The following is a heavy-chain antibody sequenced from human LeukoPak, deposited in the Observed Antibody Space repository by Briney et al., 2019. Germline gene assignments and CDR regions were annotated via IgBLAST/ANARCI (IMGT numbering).Heavy chain of an antibody. D-gene: IGHD6-19*01. V-gene: IGHV4-59*12. Sequence: SETLSLTCTVSGGSISSYYWSWIRQPPGKGLEWIGSIYYSGSTYYNPSLKSRVTISVDTSKNQFSLKLSSVTAADTAVYYCARISSGWSVLDYWGQGTLVTVSS. CDR2: IYYSGST. J-gene: IGHJ4*02. CDR1: GGSISSYY. CDR3: ARISSGWSVLDY.